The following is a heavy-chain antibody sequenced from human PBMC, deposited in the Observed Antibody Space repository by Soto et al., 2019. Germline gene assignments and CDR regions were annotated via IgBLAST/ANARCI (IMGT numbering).Heavy chain of an antibody. J-gene: IGHJ4*02. CDR2: ISGGGGNT. CDR3: AKDAVGSAPSYSFDY. Sequence: EVQLLESGGGLVQSGGSLRVSCAASGFTFSNYAMSWVSQAPGKGLVWVSSISGGGGNTYYADSVKGRFTISRDNSKNTLYLQVNTLGAEDTAVYYWAKDAVGSAPSYSFDYWGQGTLVTVSS. V-gene: IGHV3-23*01. D-gene: IGHD2-15*01. CDR1: GFTFSNYA.